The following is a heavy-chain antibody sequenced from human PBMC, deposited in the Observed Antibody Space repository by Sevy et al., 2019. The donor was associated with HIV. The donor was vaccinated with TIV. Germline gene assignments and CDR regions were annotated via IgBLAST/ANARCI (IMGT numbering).Heavy chain of an antibody. D-gene: IGHD3-3*01. V-gene: IGHV4-34*01. CDR2: INHSGST. CDR3: ARYDFWSGFSKSNWFDP. CDR1: GGSFSGYY. Sequence: SETLSLTCAVYGGSFSGYYWSWLRQPPGKGLEWIGEINHSGSTNYNPSLKSRVTISVDTSKKQFSLKLSSVTAADTAVYYCARYDFWSGFSKSNWFDPWGHGTLVTVSS. J-gene: IGHJ5*02.